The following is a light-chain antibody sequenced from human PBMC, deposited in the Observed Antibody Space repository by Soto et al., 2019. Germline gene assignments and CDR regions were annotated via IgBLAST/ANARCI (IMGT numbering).Light chain of an antibody. J-gene: IGKJ2*01. CDR1: QSVSSSY. CDR3: QQYGSSPRYT. CDR2: DAS. V-gene: IGKV3D-20*01. Sequence: EIVLTQSPATLSLSPGERATLSCGASQSVSSSYLAWYQQKPGLEPRLLIYDASTRATGIPDRFSGSGSGTDFTLTISRLESEDFAVYYCQQYGSSPRYTCSQGTKLEIK.